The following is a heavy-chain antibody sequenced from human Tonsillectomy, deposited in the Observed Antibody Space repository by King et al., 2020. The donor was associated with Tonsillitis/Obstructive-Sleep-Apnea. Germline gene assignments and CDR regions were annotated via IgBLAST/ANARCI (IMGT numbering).Heavy chain of an antibody. CDR2: ISTYNGHT. V-gene: IGHV1-18*01. J-gene: IGHJ4*02. CDR3: ARVPDGGNSVDY. CDR1: GYIFTSYG. D-gene: IGHD4-23*01. Sequence: QLVQSGAEVKKPGASVRVSCKASGYIFTSYGFSWVRQAPGQGLEWMGWISTYNGHTNYAQNLPGRVTMTTDTSTNTAYMELRSLTSHDTAVYYCARVPDGGNSVDYWGQGTLVTVSS.